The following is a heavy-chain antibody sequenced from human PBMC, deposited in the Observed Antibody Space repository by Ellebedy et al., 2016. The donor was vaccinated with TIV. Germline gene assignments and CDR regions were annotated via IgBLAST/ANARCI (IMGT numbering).Heavy chain of an antibody. D-gene: IGHD3-22*01. J-gene: IGHJ4*02. Sequence: SETLSLXXAVYGGSSSGYYWSWTRQPPGKGLEWIGEINHSGSTNYNPSLKSRVTISVDTSKNQFCLKLSSVTAADTAVYYCARRASDSSGLDYYFDYWGQGTLVTVSS. CDR1: GGSSSGYY. CDR3: ARRASDSSGLDYYFDY. V-gene: IGHV4-34*01. CDR2: INHSGST.